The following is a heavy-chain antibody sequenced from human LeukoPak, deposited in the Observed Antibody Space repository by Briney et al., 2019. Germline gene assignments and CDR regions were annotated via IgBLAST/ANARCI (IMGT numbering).Heavy chain of an antibody. V-gene: IGHV1-8*03. CDR1: GYTFTSYD. Sequence: ASVKVSCKASGYTFTSYDINWVRQASGQGLEWMGWMNPNSGNTGYAQKFQGRVTITRNTSISTAYMELSSLRSEDTAVYYCARGLAYYYDSSGYYSWYYYYYYMDVWGKGTTVIVSS. D-gene: IGHD3-22*01. J-gene: IGHJ6*03. CDR2: MNPNSGNT. CDR3: ARGLAYYYDSSGYYSWYYYYYYMDV.